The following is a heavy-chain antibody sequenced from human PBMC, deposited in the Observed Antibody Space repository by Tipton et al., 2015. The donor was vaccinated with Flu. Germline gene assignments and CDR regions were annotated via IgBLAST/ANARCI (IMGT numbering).Heavy chain of an antibody. J-gene: IGHJ6*02. Sequence: TLSLTCTVSGGSISSFYWSWIRQPPGRGLELIGYIYYSGGTNYNPSLMSRVTMSVDTSKNQFSLKLNSVTAADTAVYYCASATTVTPSGMDLWGQGTTVTVSS. D-gene: IGHD4-11*01. V-gene: IGHV4-59*01. CDR2: IYYSGGT. CDR1: GGSISSFY. CDR3: ASATTVTPSGMDL.